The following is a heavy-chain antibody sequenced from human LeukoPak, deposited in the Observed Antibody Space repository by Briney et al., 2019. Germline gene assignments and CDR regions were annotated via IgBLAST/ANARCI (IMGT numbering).Heavy chain of an antibody. V-gene: IGHV1-18*01. J-gene: IGHJ6*03. CDR3: ANVAKGRYFFYYMDV. CDR1: GHSINTIG. D-gene: IGHD5-12*01. CDR2: MSSDNGNT. Sequence: ASVKVSCKTSGHSINTIGITWVRQAPGQGLEWIGWMSSDNGNTNYADKFQGRVTITRDTSRTTAYMELRSLRSDDPAVYFCANVAKGRYFFYYMDVWGAGTTVTVSS.